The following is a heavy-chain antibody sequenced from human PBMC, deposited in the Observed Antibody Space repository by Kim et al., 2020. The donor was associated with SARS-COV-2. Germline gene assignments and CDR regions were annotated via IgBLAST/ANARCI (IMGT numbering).Heavy chain of an antibody. CDR2: IKQDGSEK. Sequence: GESLRLSCAASGFTFSNYWMSWVRQAPGEGLEWVANIKQDGSEKYYVDSVKGRFTISRDNAKNSLYLQMNSLRAEDTAVYYCARESRTGGTYYGMDVWGQGTTVTVSS. CDR3: ARESRTGGTYYGMDV. CDR1: GFTFSNYW. J-gene: IGHJ6*02. D-gene: IGHD1-1*01. V-gene: IGHV3-7*03.